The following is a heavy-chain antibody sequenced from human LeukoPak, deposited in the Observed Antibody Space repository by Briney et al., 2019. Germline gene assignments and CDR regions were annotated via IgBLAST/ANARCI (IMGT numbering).Heavy chain of an antibody. CDR2: ISSSGSTI. D-gene: IGHD2-15*01. CDR1: GFTFSSYE. J-gene: IGHJ3*02. Sequence: GGSLRLSCAASGFTFSSYEMNWVRQAPGKGLEWVSYISSSGSTIYYADSVKGRFTISRDNAKNSLYLQMNSLRAEDTAVYYCARVGIADAFDIWGQGTMVTVSS. V-gene: IGHV3-48*03. CDR3: ARVGIADAFDI.